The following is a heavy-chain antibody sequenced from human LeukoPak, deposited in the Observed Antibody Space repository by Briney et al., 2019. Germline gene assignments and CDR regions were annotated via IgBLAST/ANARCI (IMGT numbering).Heavy chain of an antibody. V-gene: IGHV4-4*07. CDR1: GGSISSYY. Sequence: SETLSLTCTVSGGSISSYYWSWIRQPAGKGLEWIGRIYTSGSTNYNPSRKSRVTMSVDTSKNQFSLKLSSVTAADTAVYYCARDHYDILTGNDDAFDIWGQGTMVTVSS. CDR2: IYTSGST. D-gene: IGHD3-9*01. J-gene: IGHJ3*02. CDR3: ARDHYDILTGNDDAFDI.